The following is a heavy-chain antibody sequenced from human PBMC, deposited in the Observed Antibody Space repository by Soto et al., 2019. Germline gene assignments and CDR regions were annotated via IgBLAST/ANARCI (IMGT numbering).Heavy chain of an antibody. CDR1: GFTFSSYA. D-gene: IGHD3-16*02. CDR3: AKALGELSPESYDY. V-gene: IGHV3-30*18. J-gene: IGHJ4*02. Sequence: QVQLVESGGGVVQPGRSLRLYCAASGFTFSSYAMHWVRQAPGKGLGWVAVISDDGSEKDYADSVKGRFTISRDNSKNTLNLQRNSLRAEDTAVYYCAKALGELSPESYDYWGQGTLITVSS. CDR2: ISDDGSEK.